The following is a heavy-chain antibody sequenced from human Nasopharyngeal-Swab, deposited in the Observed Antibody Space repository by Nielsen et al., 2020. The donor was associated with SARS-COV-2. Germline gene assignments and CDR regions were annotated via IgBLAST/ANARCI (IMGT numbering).Heavy chain of an antibody. CDR2: ISWNSGSI. CDR1: GFPFDDYA. CDR3: AKDMEEQWLGALDY. J-gene: IGHJ4*02. D-gene: IGHD6-19*01. V-gene: IGHV3-9*01. Sequence: GGSLRLSCAASGFPFDDYAMHWVRQAPGKGLEWVSGISWNSGSIGYADSVKGRFTISRDNAKNSLYLQMNSLRAEDTALYYCAKDMEEQWLGALDYWGQGTLVTVSS.